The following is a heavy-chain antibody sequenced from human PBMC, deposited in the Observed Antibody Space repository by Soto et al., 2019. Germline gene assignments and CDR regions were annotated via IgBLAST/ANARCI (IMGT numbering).Heavy chain of an antibody. V-gene: IGHV3-33*01. CDR3: ARDKLRYFDWLGLFDY. CDR1: GFTFSSYG. CDR2: IWYDGSNK. J-gene: IGHJ4*02. Sequence: HPGGSLRLSCAASGFTFSSYGMHWVRQAPGKGLEWVAVIWYDGSNKYYADSVKGRFTISRDNSKNTLYLQMNSLRAEDTAVYYCARDKLRYFDWLGLFDYWRQGTLDTVSS. D-gene: IGHD3-9*01.